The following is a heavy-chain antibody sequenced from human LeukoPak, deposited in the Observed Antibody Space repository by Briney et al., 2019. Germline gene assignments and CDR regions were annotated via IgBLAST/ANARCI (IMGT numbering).Heavy chain of an antibody. CDR2: INWSGGSK. V-gene: IGHV3-20*04. J-gene: IGHJ4*02. CDR1: GFAFDEHG. CDR3: ARAPITSPFYFDY. Sequence: VGSLRLSCTASGFAFDEHGMSRGRQAPGKELEWGSGINWSGGSKGYAAPLRGRFTISRDNAKNSLYLEMDSLRAEDTALYYCARAPITSPFYFDYWGEGTLVTVSS. D-gene: IGHD2-2*01.